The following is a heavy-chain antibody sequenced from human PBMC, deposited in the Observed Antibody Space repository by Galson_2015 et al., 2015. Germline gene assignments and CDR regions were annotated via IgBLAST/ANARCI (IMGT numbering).Heavy chain of an antibody. CDR2: ISHDGSTT. CDR3: ARDLRWDSKSWYGVGFDF. J-gene: IGHJ4*02. V-gene: IGHV3-30-3*01. Sequence: LRLSCAASGFTFSSCAMHWVRQAPGKGLDWVALISHDGSTTYYADSVKGRFTTTRDNSRATLYLQVNSLRRDDAAVYYCARDLRWDSKSWYGVGFDFWGQGTLVTVSS. CDR1: GFTFSSCA. D-gene: IGHD6-13*01.